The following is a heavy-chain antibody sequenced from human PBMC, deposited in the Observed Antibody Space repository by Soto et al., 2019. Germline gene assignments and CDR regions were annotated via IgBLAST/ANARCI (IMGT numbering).Heavy chain of an antibody. D-gene: IGHD3-22*01. CDR3: ASGGSYYYDSSGSAFDI. Sequence: ASVKVSCKASGYTFTSYGISWVRQAPGQGLEWMGWISAYNGNTNYAQKLQGRVTMTTDTSTSTAYMELRSLRSDDTAVYYCASGGSYYYDSSGSAFDIWGQGTMVTVSS. CDR2: ISAYNGNT. J-gene: IGHJ3*02. V-gene: IGHV1-18*01. CDR1: GYTFTSYG.